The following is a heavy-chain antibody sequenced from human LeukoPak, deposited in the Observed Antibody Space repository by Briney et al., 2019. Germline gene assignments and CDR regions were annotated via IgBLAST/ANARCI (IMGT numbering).Heavy chain of an antibody. V-gene: IGHV3-73*01. CDR2: TRSKANSYAT. Sequence: GGSLKLSCAASGFTFSGSAMHWVRQASGKGLEWVGRTRSKANSYATAYAASVKGRFTISRDDSKNTAYLQMNSLKTEDTAVYYCTRPRYCSSTSCSDMDVWGQGTTVTVSS. D-gene: IGHD2-2*01. CDR3: TRPRYCSSTSCSDMDV. J-gene: IGHJ6*02. CDR1: GFTFSGSA.